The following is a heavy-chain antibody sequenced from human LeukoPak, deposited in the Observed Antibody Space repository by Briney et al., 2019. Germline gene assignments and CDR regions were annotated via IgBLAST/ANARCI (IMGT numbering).Heavy chain of an antibody. Sequence: GGSLRLSCAASGFTFSSYAMSWVRQAPGKGLEWVSAISGSGGSTYYADSVKGRFTISRDNSKNTLYLQMNSLRAEDTAVYYRAKTGQLSFGYYWGQGTLVTVSS. CDR1: GFTFSSYA. CDR3: AKTGQLSFGYY. D-gene: IGHD3-16*01. V-gene: IGHV3-23*01. CDR2: ISGSGGST. J-gene: IGHJ4*02.